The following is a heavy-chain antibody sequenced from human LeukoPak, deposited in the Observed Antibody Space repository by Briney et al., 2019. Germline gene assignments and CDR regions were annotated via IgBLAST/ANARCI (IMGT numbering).Heavy chain of an antibody. Sequence: SVKVSCKASGGTLSSYAISWVRQAPGQGLEWMGGIIPIFGTANYAQKFQGRVTITADESTSTAYMELSSLRSEDTAVYYCARPYSSSWSAGYYYYGMDVWGQGTTVTVSS. J-gene: IGHJ6*02. CDR2: IIPIFGTA. D-gene: IGHD6-13*01. CDR1: GGTLSSYA. V-gene: IGHV1-69*01. CDR3: ARPYSSSWSAGYYYYGMDV.